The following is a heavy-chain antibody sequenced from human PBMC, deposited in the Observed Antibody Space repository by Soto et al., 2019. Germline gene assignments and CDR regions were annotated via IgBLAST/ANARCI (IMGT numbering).Heavy chain of an antibody. CDR3: TTGWMLWFGELLAGFDP. Sequence: GGSLRLSCAASGFTFSNAWMNWVRQAPGKGLEWVGRIKSKTDGGTTEYAAPVKGRFTISRDDSKNTLYLQMNSLKTEDTAVYYCTTGWMLWFGELLAGFDPWGQGTLVTVSS. CDR2: IKSKTDGGTT. J-gene: IGHJ5*02. V-gene: IGHV3-15*07. CDR1: GFTFSNAW. D-gene: IGHD3-10*01.